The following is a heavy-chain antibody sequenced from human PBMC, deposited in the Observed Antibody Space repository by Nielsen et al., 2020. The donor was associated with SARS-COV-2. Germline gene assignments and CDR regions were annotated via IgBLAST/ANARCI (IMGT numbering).Heavy chain of an antibody. V-gene: IGHV4-4*02. CDR1: GGSVSSNDW. CDR3: ARHFDWFDP. D-gene: IGHD3-3*02. Sequence: SETLSLTCAVSGGSVSSNDWWTWVRPSPGQGLEWIGEVSHSGSTNHSPSLKSRVTLSMDKSKNQFSLRLTSVTAADTAVYYCARHFDWFDPWGQGTLVTVSS. J-gene: IGHJ5*02. CDR2: VSHSGST.